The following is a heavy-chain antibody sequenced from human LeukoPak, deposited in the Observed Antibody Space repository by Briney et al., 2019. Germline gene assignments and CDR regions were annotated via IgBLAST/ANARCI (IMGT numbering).Heavy chain of an antibody. J-gene: IGHJ2*01. Sequence: SETLSLTCTVSGDSISSYSWSWLPQPPGQGLEWIGCVYYSRATNSNPSLKGRTTISADTSKNQFSLKVRSVTAADTAVYYCARDPPQPGITAAGYFDLWGRGTLVTVSS. D-gene: IGHD6-13*01. CDR2: VYYSRAT. V-gene: IGHV4-59*01. CDR3: ARDPPQPGITAAGYFDL. CDR1: GDSISSYS.